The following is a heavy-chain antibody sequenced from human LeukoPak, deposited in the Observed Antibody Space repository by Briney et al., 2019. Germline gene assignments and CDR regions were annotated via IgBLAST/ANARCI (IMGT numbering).Heavy chain of an antibody. J-gene: IGHJ4*02. Sequence: GGTLRLSCAASGFTFSSYGMSWVRQAPGKGLEWVSAISGSGGSTYYAASVKGRFTISRESSKNTRYLQMNSLRAEDTAVYYCAKGDTTWELPHDYWGQGTLVTVSS. CDR3: AKGDTTWELPHDY. V-gene: IGHV3-23*01. D-gene: IGHD1-26*01. CDR1: GFTFSSYG. CDR2: ISGSGGST.